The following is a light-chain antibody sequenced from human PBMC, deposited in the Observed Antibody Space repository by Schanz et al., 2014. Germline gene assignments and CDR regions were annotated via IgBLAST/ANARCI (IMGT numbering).Light chain of an antibody. CDR2: GAS. CDR1: QSVSSID. J-gene: IGKJ1*01. Sequence: EIVLTQSPATLSLSPGERATLSCRASQSVSSIDLAWYQQKPGQAPRLLIYGASSRATGIPDRFSGSGSGTDFTLTISRLEPEDFAVYYCQQYGSSPGTFGQGTKVEIK. CDR3: QQYGSSPGT. V-gene: IGKV3-20*01.